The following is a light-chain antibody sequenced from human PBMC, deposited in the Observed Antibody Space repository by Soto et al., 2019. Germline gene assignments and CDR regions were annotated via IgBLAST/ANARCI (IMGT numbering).Light chain of an antibody. CDR2: ANI. V-gene: IGLV1-51*01. CDR1: SSSIGKNY. J-gene: IGLJ1*01. Sequence: QSVLTQPPSVSAAPGQKVTISFSGSSSSIGKNYVSWYQQRPGTAPKIPIYANIKRPSGIPDRFSGSKSGTAATLGITRLQTGDEADYYCATWDSSLSGYGVGTGTKFTVL. CDR3: ATWDSSLSGYG.